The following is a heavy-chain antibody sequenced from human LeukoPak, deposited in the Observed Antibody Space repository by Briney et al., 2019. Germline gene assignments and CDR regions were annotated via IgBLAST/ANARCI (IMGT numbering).Heavy chain of an antibody. CDR2: IYTSGST. CDR3: ARAFPYGDYGVTDAFDI. CDR1: GGSISTYY. J-gene: IGHJ3*02. D-gene: IGHD4-17*01. Sequence: SETLSLTCTVSGGSISTYYWSWIRQPAGKGLEWIGRIYTSGSTNYNPSLKSRVTMSVDTSKNQFSLKLSSVTAADTAVYYCARAFPYGDYGVTDAFDIWGQGTMAPVSS. V-gene: IGHV4-4*07.